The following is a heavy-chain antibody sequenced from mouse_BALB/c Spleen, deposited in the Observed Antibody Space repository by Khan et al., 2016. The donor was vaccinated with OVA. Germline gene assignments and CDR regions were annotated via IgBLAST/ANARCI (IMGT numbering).Heavy chain of an antibody. CDR3: ARTDYYGSSYFFYF. V-gene: IGHV1S135*01. J-gene: IGHJ2*01. CDR2: IDPYNGGT. Sequence: VQLKESGPELVKPGASVKVSCKASGYSFTDYNMFWVKQSHGKSLEWIGYIDPYNGGTSYNQKFKGKATLTVDKSSSTAFMHLNSLTSEDSAVFYRARTDYYGSSYFFYFRGQGTTLTVSS. D-gene: IGHD1-1*01. CDR1: GYSFTDYN.